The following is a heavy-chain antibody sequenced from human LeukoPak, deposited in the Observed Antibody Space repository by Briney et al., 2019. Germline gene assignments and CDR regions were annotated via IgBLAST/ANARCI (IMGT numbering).Heavy chain of an antibody. CDR2: VSGSGHST. CDR3: AKSPSPYYGGNSVVY. Sequence: QPGGSLRLSCAASGFTFSTYAMSWVRQAPGKGLEWVSGVSGSGHSTFYADSVKGRFTLSRDNSKNTLFLQMNSLRAEDTAVYYRAKSPSPYYGGNSVVYWGQGTLVTVSS. V-gene: IGHV3-23*01. CDR1: GFTFSTYA. J-gene: IGHJ4*02. D-gene: IGHD4-23*01.